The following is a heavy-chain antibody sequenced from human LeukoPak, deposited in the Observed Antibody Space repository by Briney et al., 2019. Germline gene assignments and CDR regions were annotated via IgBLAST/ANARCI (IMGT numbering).Heavy chain of an antibody. CDR1: GFTFSSYA. V-gene: IGHV3-23*01. J-gene: IGHJ4*02. Sequence: GGSLRLSCAASGFTFSSYAMSWVRQAPGKGLEWVSAISGSGGSTYYADSVKGLFTISRDNAKNSLYLQMNSLRAEDTAVYYCATRGYYYAVDYWGQGTLVTVSS. CDR3: ATRGYYYAVDY. D-gene: IGHD3-22*01. CDR2: ISGSGGST.